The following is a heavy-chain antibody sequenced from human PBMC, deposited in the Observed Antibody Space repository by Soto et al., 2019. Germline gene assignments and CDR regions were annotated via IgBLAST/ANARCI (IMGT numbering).Heavy chain of an antibody. CDR3: ARRGYYDSSVWFDP. CDR1: GCSFTSYW. J-gene: IGHJ5*02. Sequence: GELLRIWSRGAGCSFTSYWIGWVRQMPGKGLEWMGIIYPGDSDTRYSPSFQGQVTISADKSISTAYLQWSSLKASDTAMYYCARRGYYDSSVWFDPWGQGTLVTVSS. CDR2: IYPGDSDT. D-gene: IGHD3-22*01. V-gene: IGHV5-51*01.